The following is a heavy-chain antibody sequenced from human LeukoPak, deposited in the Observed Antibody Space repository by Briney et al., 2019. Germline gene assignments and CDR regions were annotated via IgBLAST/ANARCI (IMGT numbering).Heavy chain of an antibody. CDR3: AREGDAYYYDSSGPYYFDY. Sequence: SETLSLTCTVSGGSISSYYWSWIRQPAGKGLEWIGRIYTCGSTNYNPSLKSRVTMSVDTSKNQFSLKLSSVTAADTAVYYCAREGDAYYYDSSGPYYFDYWGQGTLVTVSS. D-gene: IGHD3-22*01. CDR1: GGSISSYY. CDR2: IYTCGST. J-gene: IGHJ4*02. V-gene: IGHV4-4*07.